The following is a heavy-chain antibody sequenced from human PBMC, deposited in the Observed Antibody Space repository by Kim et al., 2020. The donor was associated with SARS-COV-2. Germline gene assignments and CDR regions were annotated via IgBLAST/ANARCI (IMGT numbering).Heavy chain of an antibody. V-gene: IGHV3-23*01. J-gene: IGHJ3*02. D-gene: IGHD2-2*01. CDR3: AKDDRAGCSSTSCYAFDI. CDR2: ISGSGGST. CDR1: GFTFSSYA. Sequence: GGSLRLSCAASGFTFSSYAMSWVLQAPGKGLEWVSHISGSGGSTYYADSVQGRFTISRDNSKNTLYLQMNSLRAEDTAVYYCAKDDRAGCSSTSCYAFDIWGQGTLVTVSS.